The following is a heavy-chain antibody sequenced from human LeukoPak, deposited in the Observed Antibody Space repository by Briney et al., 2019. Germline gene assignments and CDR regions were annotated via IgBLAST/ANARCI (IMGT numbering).Heavy chain of an antibody. CDR3: ARASITIFGVDPSEDV. CDR1: GGTFSSYA. D-gene: IGHD3-3*01. J-gene: IGHJ6*04. Sequence: SVEVSCKASGGTFSSYAISWVRQAPEQGLEWMGRIIPIFGTANYAQKFQGRVTITTDESTSTAYMELSSLRSEDTAVYYCARASITIFGVDPSEDVWGKGTTVTVSS. V-gene: IGHV1-69*05. CDR2: IIPIFGTA.